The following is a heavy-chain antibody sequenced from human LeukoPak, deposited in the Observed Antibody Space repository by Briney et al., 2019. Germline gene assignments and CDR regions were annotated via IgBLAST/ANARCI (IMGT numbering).Heavy chain of an antibody. CDR2: IYYSGST. CDR3: ARPYSSGYYFDY. CDR1: GGSISSSSYY. V-gene: IGHV4-39*07. Sequence: QTSETLSLTCTVSGGSISSSSYYWGWIRQPPGKGLEWIGSIYYSGSTYYNPSLKSRVTISVDTSKNQFSLKLSSVTAADTAVYYCARPYSSGYYFDYWGQGTLVTVSS. J-gene: IGHJ4*02. D-gene: IGHD6-19*01.